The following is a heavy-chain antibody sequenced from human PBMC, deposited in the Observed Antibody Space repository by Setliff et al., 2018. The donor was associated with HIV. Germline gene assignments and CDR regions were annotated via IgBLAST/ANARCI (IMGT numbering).Heavy chain of an antibody. CDR1: GGSTSSSSYY. D-gene: IGHD3-3*01. V-gene: IGHV4-39*07. CDR3: AGFSYNFWVYRFDH. J-gene: IGHJ4*02. Sequence: PSETLSLTCSVSGGSTSSSSYYWAWVRQPPGKGPEWIGSVYYSGSTHYNPSLKSRVTMSIDTSTQQFFLNVTSVTAADTAVYYCAGFSYNFWVYRFDHWGQGALVTVSS. CDR2: VYYSGST.